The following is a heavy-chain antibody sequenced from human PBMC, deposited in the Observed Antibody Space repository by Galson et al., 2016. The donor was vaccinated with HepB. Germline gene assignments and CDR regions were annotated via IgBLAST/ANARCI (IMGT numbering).Heavy chain of an antibody. J-gene: IGHJ4*02. CDR2: ISGGSSYI. CDR1: GFTFSSFA. CDR3: AKGYGYFDS. Sequence: SLRLSCAASGFTFSSFAMTWVRQAPGKGLEWVSSISGGSSYIYYADSVKGRFSISRDNSKDTLSLQMNSLRPEDTAVYYCAKGYGYFDSWGQGTLVTVSS. D-gene: IGHD4-17*01. V-gene: IGHV3-23*01.